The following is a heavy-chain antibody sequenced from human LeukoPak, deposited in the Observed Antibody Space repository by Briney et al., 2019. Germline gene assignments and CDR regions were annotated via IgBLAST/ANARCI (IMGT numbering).Heavy chain of an antibody. Sequence: ASVKVSCKASGYTFTGYGISWVRQAPGQGLEWMGWISAYNGNTNYAQKLQGRVTMTTDTSTSTAYMELRSLRSDDTAVYYCARGPNSSGWYGSTWYYGMDVWGQGTTVTVSS. J-gene: IGHJ6*02. CDR2: ISAYNGNT. CDR3: ARGPNSSGWYGSTWYYGMDV. CDR1: GYTFTGYG. V-gene: IGHV1-18*01. D-gene: IGHD6-19*01.